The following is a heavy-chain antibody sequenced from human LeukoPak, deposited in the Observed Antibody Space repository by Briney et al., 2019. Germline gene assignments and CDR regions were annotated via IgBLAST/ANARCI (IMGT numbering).Heavy chain of an antibody. CDR1: GYTFTSYG. D-gene: IGHD1-26*01. V-gene: IGHV7-4-1*02. Sequence: ASVRVSCKASGYTFTSYGIHWVRQAPGQGLDWMGWINTNTGNPTYAQGFTGRSVFSLETSVSTSYLQITSLKAEDTAVYYCARGRGSSARLGYFYYYIDVWGQGTTVTVSS. CDR3: ARGRGSSARLGYFYYYIDV. CDR2: INTNTGNP. J-gene: IGHJ6*02.